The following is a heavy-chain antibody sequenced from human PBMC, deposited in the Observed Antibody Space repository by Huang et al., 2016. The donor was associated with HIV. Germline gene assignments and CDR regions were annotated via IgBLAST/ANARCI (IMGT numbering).Heavy chain of an antibody. V-gene: IGHV7-4-1*02. D-gene: IGHD3-9*01. CDR2: IKTKTGQP. Sequence: QVQLVQSGSELRKPGASVKVSCKASGYTFPTYSLIWVRQAPGQGLEWMGWIKTKTGQPTYAQGFTGRFVFSLDTTVNTAYLQISSLKTDDTAKYFCARYRLTGTFLDSWGQVTQVTVSS. CDR3: ARYRLTGTFLDS. CDR1: GYTFPTYS. J-gene: IGHJ4*02.